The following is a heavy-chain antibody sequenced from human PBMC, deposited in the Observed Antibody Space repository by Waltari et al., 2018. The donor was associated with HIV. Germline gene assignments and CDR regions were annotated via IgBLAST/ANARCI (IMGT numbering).Heavy chain of an antibody. J-gene: IGHJ4*02. V-gene: IGHV3-30*18. CDR3: AKGASGWYPGY. Sequence: QVQLVESGGGVVQPGRSLRLSCAASGFTFSSYAMHWVRQAPGKGLEWVAVISYYGDNKYYADSVKGRFTISRDNSKNTLYLQMNSLRTEDTAVYYCAKGASGWYPGYWGQGTLVTVSS. CDR2: ISYYGDNK. D-gene: IGHD6-19*01. CDR1: GFTFSSYA.